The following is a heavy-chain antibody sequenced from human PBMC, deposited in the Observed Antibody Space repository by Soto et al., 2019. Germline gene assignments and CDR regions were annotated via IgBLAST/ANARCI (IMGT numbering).Heavy chain of an antibody. CDR1: GFTLRNYA. CDR3: AKDYDILTGPSNYYYYYGMDV. V-gene: IGHV3-23*01. J-gene: IGHJ6*02. Sequence: GGSLRLSCAASGFTLRNYAMSWVRQAPGKGLEWVSIIRCSSDNTYSADFVKGRFTISRDNSKNTLLLQMNSLRAEDTAVYYCAKDYDILTGPSNYYYYYGMDVWGQGTTVTVSS. CDR2: IRCSSDNT. D-gene: IGHD3-9*01.